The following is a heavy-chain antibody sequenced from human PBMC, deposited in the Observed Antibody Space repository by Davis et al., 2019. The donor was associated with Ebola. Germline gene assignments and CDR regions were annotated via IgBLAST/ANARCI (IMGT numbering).Heavy chain of an antibody. V-gene: IGHV3-48*03. CDR2: ISSSAGTK. D-gene: IGHD3-22*01. J-gene: IGHJ5*02. CDR3: AKDSSGYYGWFDP. Sequence: GESLKISCAASGFTFSSYEMNWVRQAPGKGLEWVSYISSSAGTKYYADSVKGRFTIPRDNSKNTLYLQMNSLRAEDTAVYYCAKDSSGYYGWFDPWGQGTLVTVSS. CDR1: GFTFSSYE.